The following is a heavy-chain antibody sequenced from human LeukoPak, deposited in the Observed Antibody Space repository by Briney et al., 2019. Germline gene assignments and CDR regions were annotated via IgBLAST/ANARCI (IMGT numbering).Heavy chain of an antibody. V-gene: IGHV1-69*13. D-gene: IGHD3-10*01. Sequence: SVTVSCTASGGTFSSYAISWVRQAPGQGLEWMGGIIPIFGTANYAQKFQGRVTITADESTSTAYMELSSLRSEDTAVYYCARDRGYYGSGSGWGQGTLVTVSS. J-gene: IGHJ4*02. CDR2: IIPIFGTA. CDR3: ARDRGYYGSGSG. CDR1: GGTFSSYA.